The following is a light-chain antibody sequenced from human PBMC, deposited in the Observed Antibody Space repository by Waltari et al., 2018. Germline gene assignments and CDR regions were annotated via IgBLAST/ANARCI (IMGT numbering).Light chain of an antibody. Sequence: QSALTQPRSASGSPGPTCPISFPGTSTHVGGYNHVSWYQQPPGKAPKLMIYDVSKRPSGVPDRFSGSKSGNTASLTISGLQAEDEADYYCCSYAGSYSYVFGTGTKVTVL. CDR1: STHVGGYNH. V-gene: IGLV2-11*01. CDR2: DVS. CDR3: CSYAGSYSYV. J-gene: IGLJ1*01.